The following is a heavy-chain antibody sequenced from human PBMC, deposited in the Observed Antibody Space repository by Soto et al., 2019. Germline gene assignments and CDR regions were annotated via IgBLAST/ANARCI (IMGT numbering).Heavy chain of an antibody. CDR1: GFTFRNHG. J-gene: IGHJ6*02. Sequence: QVQLVESGGGVVQPGRSLRLSCAASGFTFRNHGIHWVRQAPDKGLEWVAVIWYDGSNKYYTDSVKGRFTISRDNSKNTVYLQMDSLRAEDTAVYYCARINTNIILALGIDVWGQGTAVTVSS. V-gene: IGHV3-33*01. CDR3: ARINTNIILALGIDV. D-gene: IGHD2-15*01. CDR2: IWYDGSNK.